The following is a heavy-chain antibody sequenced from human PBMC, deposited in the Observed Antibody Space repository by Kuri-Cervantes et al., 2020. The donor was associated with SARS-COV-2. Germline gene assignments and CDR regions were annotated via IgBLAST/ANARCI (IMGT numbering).Heavy chain of an antibody. V-gene: IGHV1-24*01. D-gene: IGHD3-16*02. Sequence: ASVEVSCKVSGYTLTELSMHWVRQAPGKGLEWMGGFDPEDGETIYAQKFQGRVTMTEDTSTDTAYMELSSLRSEDTAVYYCATNYVWGSYRYYFDYWGQGTLVTVSS. CDR1: GYTLTELS. CDR2: FDPEDGET. CDR3: ATNYVWGSYRYYFDY. J-gene: IGHJ4*02.